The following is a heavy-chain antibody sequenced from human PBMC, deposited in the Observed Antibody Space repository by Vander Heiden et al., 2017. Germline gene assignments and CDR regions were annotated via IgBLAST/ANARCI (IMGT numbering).Heavy chain of an antibody. CDR3: ARGGYGYFDY. CDR2: IKEDGSEK. Sequence: EVQLVESGGGLVQPGASLTLSCAASGFNFSSDWMRWVRQGAGRGLELVANIKEDGSEKYYVDSVKGRFTISRDNAKNSLYLQINSLRAEDTAVYYCARGGYGYFDYWGQGTLVIVSS. D-gene: IGHD5-12*01. J-gene: IGHJ4*02. V-gene: IGHV3-7*01. CDR1: GFNFSSDW.